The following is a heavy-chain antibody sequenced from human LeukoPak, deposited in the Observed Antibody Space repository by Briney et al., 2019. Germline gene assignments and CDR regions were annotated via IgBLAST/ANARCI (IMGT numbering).Heavy chain of an antibody. J-gene: IGHJ5*02. CDR1: GGTFSSYA. D-gene: IGHD1-26*01. CDR3: ARLGGRPNWFDP. CDR2: IIPILGIA. V-gene: IGHV1-69*04. Sequence: GASVKVSCKASGGTFSSYAISWVRQAPGQGLEWMGRIIPILGIANYAQKFQGRVTITADKSTSTAYMELSSLRSEGTAVYYCARLGGRPNWFDPWGQGTLVTVSS.